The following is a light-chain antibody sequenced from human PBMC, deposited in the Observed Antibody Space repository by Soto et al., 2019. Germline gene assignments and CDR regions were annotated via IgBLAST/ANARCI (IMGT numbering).Light chain of an antibody. Sequence: EIVLTQSPGTLSLSQGERATLSCRASQSVGSNYLAWYQQKPGQAPRPLIYGASSRATGIPDRFSGSGAGTDFTLTISRLESEDFAVYYCQQYGSSPWTFGQGTKVEIK. CDR3: QQYGSSPWT. V-gene: IGKV3-20*01. CDR2: GAS. J-gene: IGKJ1*01. CDR1: QSVGSNY.